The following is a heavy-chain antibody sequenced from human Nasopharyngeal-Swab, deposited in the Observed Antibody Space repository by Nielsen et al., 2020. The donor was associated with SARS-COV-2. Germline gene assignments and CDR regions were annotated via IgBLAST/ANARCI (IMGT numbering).Heavy chain of an antibody. CDR3: AKEILYASSWDASPVFDQ. CDR1: GFTFGDYG. V-gene: IGHV3-9*01. J-gene: IGHJ4*02. CDR2: ITWNSRIL. D-gene: IGHD2-8*01. Sequence: GGSLRLSCAASGFTFGDYGMHWVRQYPGQGLEWVSGITWNSRILGYADSVKGRFTISRDNAKNSLFLQMSSLRPEDTALYYCAKEILYASSWDASPVFDQWGRGTLVTVSS.